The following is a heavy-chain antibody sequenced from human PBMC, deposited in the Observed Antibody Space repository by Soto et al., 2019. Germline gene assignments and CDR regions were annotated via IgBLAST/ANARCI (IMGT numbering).Heavy chain of an antibody. D-gene: IGHD6-13*01. V-gene: IGHV4-34*01. J-gene: IGHJ5*02. Sequence: QVQLQQWGAGLLKPSETLSLTCAVYGGSFSGYYWSWIRQPPGKGLEWIGEINHSGSTNYNPSLKSRGTISVDTSKNQFSLKLSSLTAADTAVYYCARGIEAAGPRGDWFDPWGQGTLVTVA. CDR2: INHSGST. CDR3: ARGIEAAGPRGDWFDP. CDR1: GGSFSGYY.